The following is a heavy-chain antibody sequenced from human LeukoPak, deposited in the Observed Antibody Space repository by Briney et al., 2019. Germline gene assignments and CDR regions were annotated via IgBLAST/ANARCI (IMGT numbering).Heavy chain of an antibody. Sequence: GGSLRLSCAASGFTFSSSAMSWVRQAPGKGLEWVSAISGSGGGTYYADSVKGRFTISRDNSKKTLYLQMSSLRAEDTAVYYCARGSTMVSDYWGQGTLVTVSS. V-gene: IGHV3-23*01. CDR1: GFTFSSSA. J-gene: IGHJ4*02. CDR2: ISGSGGGT. D-gene: IGHD3-10*01. CDR3: ARGSTMVSDY.